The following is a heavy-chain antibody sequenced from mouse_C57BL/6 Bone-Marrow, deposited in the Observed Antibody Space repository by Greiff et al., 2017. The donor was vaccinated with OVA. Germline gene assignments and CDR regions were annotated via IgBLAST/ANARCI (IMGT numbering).Heavy chain of an antibody. Sequence: EVKLEESGPGLVKPSQSLSLTCSVTGYSITSGYYWNWLRQFPGNKLEWMGYISYDGSNNYNPSLKNRISITRDTSKNQFFLKLNSVTTEDTATYYCARDHDPWFAYWGQGTLVTVSA. CDR3: ARDHDPWFAY. D-gene: IGHD2-3*01. CDR1: GYSITSGYY. V-gene: IGHV3-6*01. CDR2: ISYDGSN. J-gene: IGHJ3*01.